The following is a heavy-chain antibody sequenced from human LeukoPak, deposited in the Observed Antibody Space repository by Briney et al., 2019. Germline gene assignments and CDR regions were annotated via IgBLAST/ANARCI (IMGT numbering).Heavy chain of an antibody. D-gene: IGHD3-3*01. CDR2: IYHSGST. CDR3: ARVENFWSGYYIFPDYYFDY. CDR1: GYSISSGYY. Sequence: PSETLSLTCTVSGYSISSGYYWGWIRQPPGKGLEWIGSIYHSGSTYYNPSLKSRVTISVDTSKNQFSLKLSSVTAAGTAVYYCARVENFWSGYYIFPDYYFDYWGQGTLVTVSS. J-gene: IGHJ4*02. V-gene: IGHV4-38-2*02.